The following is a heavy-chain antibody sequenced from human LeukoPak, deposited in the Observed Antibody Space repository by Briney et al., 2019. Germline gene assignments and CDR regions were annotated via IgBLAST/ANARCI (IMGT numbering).Heavy chain of an antibody. Sequence: PSETLSLTCAVYGGSFSGYYWSWIRQSPGKGLEWIGEINHSGSTNYNPSLKSRVTISVDTSKNQFSLKLSSVTAADTAVYYCARVRGSKWVARFDYWGLGTLVTVSS. CDR1: GGSFSGYY. D-gene: IGHD6-19*01. CDR2: INHSGST. CDR3: ARVRGSKWVARFDY. V-gene: IGHV4-34*01. J-gene: IGHJ4*02.